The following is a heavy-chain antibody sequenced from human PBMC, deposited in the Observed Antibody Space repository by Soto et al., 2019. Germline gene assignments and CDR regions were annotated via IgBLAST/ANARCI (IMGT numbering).Heavy chain of an antibody. Sequence: LRLSCVTSGFDFKTYAMTWIRHIPGKGLQWVSTISQTGGTSYYVDSVRGRFTISRDNSDNVLFLQMDALRIEDTAMYYCARSLEDYSTTTFYDPWGQGTLVTVSS. CDR1: GFDFKTYA. CDR3: ARSLEDYSTTTFYDP. J-gene: IGHJ1*01. D-gene: IGHD3-3*01. V-gene: IGHV3-23*01. CDR2: ISQTGGTS.